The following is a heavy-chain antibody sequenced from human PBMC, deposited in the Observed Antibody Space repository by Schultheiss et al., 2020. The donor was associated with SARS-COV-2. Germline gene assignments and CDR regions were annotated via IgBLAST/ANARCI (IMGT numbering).Heavy chain of an antibody. CDR1: GGTFSSYA. CDR3: ARAKHCSGGSCYYDY. J-gene: IGHJ4*02. CDR2: IIPIFGTA. V-gene: IGHV1-69*13. Sequence: SVKVSCKASGGTFSSYAISWVRQAPGQGLEWMGGIIPIFGTANYAQKFQGRVTITADESTSTAYMELSSLRSEDTAVYYCARAKHCSGGSCYYDYWGQGTLVTVSS. D-gene: IGHD2-15*01.